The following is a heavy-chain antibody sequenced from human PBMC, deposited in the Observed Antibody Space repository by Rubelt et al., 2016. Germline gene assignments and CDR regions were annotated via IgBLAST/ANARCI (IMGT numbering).Heavy chain of an antibody. J-gene: IGHJ4*02. V-gene: IGHV3-23*04. Sequence: VHLVESGGGVVQPGRSLRLSCAASGFTFSSYAMSWVRQAPGKGLEWVSAISGSGGSTYYADSVKGRCTISRDNSKNTVYLQMSSLRAEEPAGYYCARDDAHNGFEFPMLVDQWGQGTLVTVSS. CDR2: ISGSGGST. CDR1: GFTFSSYA. D-gene: IGHD2-8*01. CDR3: ARDDAHNGFEFPMLVDQ.